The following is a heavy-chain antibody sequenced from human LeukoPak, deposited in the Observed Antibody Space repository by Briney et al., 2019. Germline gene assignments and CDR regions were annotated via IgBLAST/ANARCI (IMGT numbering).Heavy chain of an antibody. CDR1: GSSFTSYW. Sequence: GESLQISCKGSGSSFTSYWIGWVRQMPGKGLEWMGIIYPGDSDTRYSPSFQGQVTISADKSISTAYLQWSSLKASDTAMYYCATMPDAEYFQHWGQGTLVTVSS. V-gene: IGHV5-51*01. CDR2: IYPGDSDT. J-gene: IGHJ1*01. D-gene: IGHD2-2*01. CDR3: ATMPDAEYFQH.